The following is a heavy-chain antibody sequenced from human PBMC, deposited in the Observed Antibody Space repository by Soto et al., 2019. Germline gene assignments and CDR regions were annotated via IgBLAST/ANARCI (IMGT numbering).Heavy chain of an antibody. J-gene: IGHJ4*02. Sequence: EVQLLESGGGLVQPGGSLRLSCAASGFTFSSYAMSWVRQAPVKGLEWVSAISGSGGSTYYADSVKGRFTISRDNSKNTLYLQMNSLRAEDTAVYYCAKDQGGIPSPIDYWGQGTLVTVSS. V-gene: IGHV3-23*01. D-gene: IGHD1-26*01. CDR3: AKDQGGIPSPIDY. CDR1: GFTFSSYA. CDR2: ISGSGGST.